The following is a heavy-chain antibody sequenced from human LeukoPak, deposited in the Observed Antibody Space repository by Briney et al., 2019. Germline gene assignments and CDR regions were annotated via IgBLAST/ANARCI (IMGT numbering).Heavy chain of an antibody. CDR2: IYYSGYT. J-gene: IGHJ4*02. CDR3: ARDSRLNHFDY. V-gene: IGHV4-59*01. CDR1: GSSISTSY. D-gene: IGHD2-2*01. Sequence: PSETLSLTCTFSGSSISTSYWSWIRQPPGKGLEWIAYIYYSGYTNYNPSLKSRVTISIDTSKNQFSLKLSSVTAADTAVYYCARDSRLNHFDYWGQGTLVTVSS.